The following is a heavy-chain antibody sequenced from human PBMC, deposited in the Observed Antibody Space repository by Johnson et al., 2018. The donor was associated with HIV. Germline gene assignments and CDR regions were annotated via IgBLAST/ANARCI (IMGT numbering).Heavy chain of an antibody. V-gene: IGHV3-30*02. Sequence: QVQLVESGGGVVQPGGSLRLSCVASGFTFSSYGMHWVRQAPGKGLEWVAFIRYDGSNKYYADSVKGRFTVSRDNSKNTLYLQMNNLRAEDTSVYYCAKDFGSSSWHAFDVWGQGTMVTVSS. J-gene: IGHJ3*01. CDR3: AKDFGSSSWHAFDV. CDR1: GFTFSSYG. CDR2: IRYDGSNK. D-gene: IGHD6-13*01.